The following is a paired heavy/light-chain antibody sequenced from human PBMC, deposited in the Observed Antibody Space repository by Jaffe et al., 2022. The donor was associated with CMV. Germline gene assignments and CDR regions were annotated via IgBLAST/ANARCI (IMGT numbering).Light chain of an antibody. J-gene: IGLJ2*01. V-gene: IGLV2-14*03. CDR2: DVS. CDR3: SSYTSSSAPGV. Sequence: QSALTQPASVSGSPGQSITISCTGTSSDIGGYNYVSWYQQHPGKAPKLMIYDVSNRPSGISNRFSGSKSGNTASLTISGLQAEDEADYYCSSYTSSSAPGVFGGGTKLTVL. CDR1: SSDIGGYNY.
Heavy chain of an antibody. V-gene: IGHV3-66*01. CDR1: GFTVSSNY. Sequence: EVQLVESGGGLVQPGGSLRLSCAASGFTVSSNYMSWVRQAPGKGLEWVSVIYSGGRTYYADSVKGRFTISRDNSKNTLYLQMNSLRGEDTAVYYCARDLGVYSASNYGLGYWGQGTLVTVSS. CDR2: IYSGGRT. CDR3: ARDLGVYSASNYGLGY. D-gene: IGHD1-26*01. J-gene: IGHJ4*02.